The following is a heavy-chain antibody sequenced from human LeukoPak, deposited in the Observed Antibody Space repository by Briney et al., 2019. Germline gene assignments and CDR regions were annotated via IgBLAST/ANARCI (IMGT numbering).Heavy chain of an antibody. J-gene: IGHJ4*02. CDR3: ARLPIPSGPTQPIDY. CDR1: GGSISSGDYY. CDR2: IYYSGST. V-gene: IGHV4-30-4*01. Sequence: SETLSLTCTVSGGSISSGDYYWSWIRQPPGKGLEWIGYIYYSGSTYYNPSLKSRVTISVDTSKNQFSLKLSSVTAADTAVYYCARLPIPSGPTQPIDYWGQGTLVTVSS. D-gene: IGHD2-15*01.